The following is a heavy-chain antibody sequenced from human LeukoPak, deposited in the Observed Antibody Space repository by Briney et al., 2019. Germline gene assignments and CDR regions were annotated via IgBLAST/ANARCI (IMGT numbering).Heavy chain of an antibody. D-gene: IGHD6-19*01. CDR1: GYAFKKYA. V-gene: IGHV1-18*01. CDR3: TRDPSNSSGWYIYFDY. J-gene: IGHJ4*02. CDR2: ISTYNGDT. Sequence: GASVKVSFKASGYAFKKYAISWVRQAPGQGLEWMGWISTYNGDTNYAQNFKGRVTMTTDASTSTAYMELRSLRSDDTAVYYCTRDPSNSSGWYIYFDYWGQGALVTVSS.